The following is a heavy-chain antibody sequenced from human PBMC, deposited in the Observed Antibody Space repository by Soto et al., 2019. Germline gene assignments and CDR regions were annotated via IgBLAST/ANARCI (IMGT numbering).Heavy chain of an antibody. CDR1: GFTFSSYG. D-gene: IGHD6-6*01. CDR2: ISYDGSNK. Sequence: QVQLVESGGGVVQPGRSLRLSCAASGFTFSSYGMHWVRQAPGKGLEWVAVISYDGSNKYYADSVKGRFTISRDNSENTLYLQMNSLRAEDTAVYYCAKDSFSGSIAAPFDYWGQGTLVTVSS. J-gene: IGHJ4*02. V-gene: IGHV3-30*18. CDR3: AKDSFSGSIAAPFDY.